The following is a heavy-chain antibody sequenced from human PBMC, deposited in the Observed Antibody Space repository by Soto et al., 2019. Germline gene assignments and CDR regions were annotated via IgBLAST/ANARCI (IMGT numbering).Heavy chain of an antibody. D-gene: IGHD3-10*01. CDR3: ARVLPSRRKESIRGVIDTKQVLKLSWFDP. V-gene: IGHV1-69*01. Sequence: QVQLVQSGAEVKKPGSSVKVSCKASGGTFSSYAISWVRQAPGQGLEWMGGIIPILGKANYAQRFQGRVTITVDESTSTAYMELSSLRSEDTAVYYCARVLPSRRKESIRGVIDTKQVLKLSWFDPWGQGTLVTVSS. CDR1: GGTFSSYA. J-gene: IGHJ5*02. CDR2: IIPILGKA.